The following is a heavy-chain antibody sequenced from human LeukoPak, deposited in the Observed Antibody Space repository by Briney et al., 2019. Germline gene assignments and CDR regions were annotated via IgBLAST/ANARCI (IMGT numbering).Heavy chain of an antibody. Sequence: GGFLRLSCAASGFTFSSYAMSWVRQAPGKGLEWVSAIGGRGTITYYADSVKGRFTISKDNSKNTLYLQMNSLRAEDTAVYYCAKDDDYVEYGYYFDFWGQGTLVTVSS. CDR1: GFTFSSYA. J-gene: IGHJ4*02. CDR3: AKDDDYVEYGYYFDF. CDR2: IGGRGTIT. V-gene: IGHV3-23*01. D-gene: IGHD4-17*01.